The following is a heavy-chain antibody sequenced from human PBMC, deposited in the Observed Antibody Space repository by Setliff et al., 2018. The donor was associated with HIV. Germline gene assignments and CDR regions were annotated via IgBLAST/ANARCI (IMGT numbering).Heavy chain of an antibody. Sequence: GGSLRLSCAASGFTFSSFWMHWVRQAPGKGLMRVSRISSDGRYTDYADSVKGRFTVSRDSAKNTLSLQTDSLRPDDTAVYYCVRGKQNGVATYGLDIWGQGTMVTVSS. V-gene: IGHV3-74*01. CDR3: VRGKQNGVATYGLDI. D-gene: IGHD2-8*01. CDR2: ISSDGRYT. CDR1: GFTFSSFW. J-gene: IGHJ3*02.